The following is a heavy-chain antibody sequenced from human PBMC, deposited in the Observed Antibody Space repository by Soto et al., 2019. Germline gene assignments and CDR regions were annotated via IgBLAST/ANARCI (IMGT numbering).Heavy chain of an antibody. J-gene: IGHJ6*02. Sequence: QVQLVESGGGVVQPGRSLRLSCAASGFTFSRYGMHWVRQAPGMGLEWVALISYEGSNKYYADSVKGRFTISRDNSKNTLFLQMNSLRAEDTAVYYCAKEEIYSEYYYYGMDVWGQGTAVTVSS. CDR2: ISYEGSNK. D-gene: IGHD1-26*01. CDR1: GFTFSRYG. CDR3: AKEEIYSEYYYYGMDV. V-gene: IGHV3-30*18.